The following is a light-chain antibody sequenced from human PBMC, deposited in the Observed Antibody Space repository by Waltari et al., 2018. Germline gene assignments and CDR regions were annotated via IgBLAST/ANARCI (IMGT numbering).Light chain of an antibody. CDR3: ATWDDTLDIYV. V-gene: IGLV1-44*01. CDR1: SSNIGTNS. Sequence: QSVLTQPPSASGTPGQTVPISCSGRSSNIGTNSVTWYQQFPGQAPKLLIYRSSDRPSGVPERFSGSSSGPSASLAISGLQSEDEAEYYCATWDDTLDIYVFGAGTRLTVL. J-gene: IGLJ1*01. CDR2: RSS.